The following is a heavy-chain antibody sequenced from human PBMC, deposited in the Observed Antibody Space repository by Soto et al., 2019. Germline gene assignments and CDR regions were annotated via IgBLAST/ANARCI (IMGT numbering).Heavy chain of an antibody. V-gene: IGHV3-15*01. CDR1: AFSLSNAW. CDR2: IKSKTDGGTT. J-gene: IGHJ6*02. CDR3: TTDGAYFDWYYYGMNV. D-gene: IGHD3-9*01. Sequence: CVSLRFSCAACAFSLSNAWMSWVRQAPGKGREWVGRIKSKTDGGTTDYAAPVKGRFTISRHDSKNTLYLQMNSLKTEDTAVYYCTTDGAYFDWYYYGMNVWGQGTTVTVSS.